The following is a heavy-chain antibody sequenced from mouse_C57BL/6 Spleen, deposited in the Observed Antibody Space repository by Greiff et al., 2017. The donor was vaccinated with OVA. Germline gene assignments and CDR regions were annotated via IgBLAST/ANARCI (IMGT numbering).Heavy chain of an antibody. CDR2: ISSGGDYI. CDR1: GFTFSSYA. J-gene: IGHJ3*01. D-gene: IGHD2-12*01. CDR3: TRDSRWFAD. Sequence: DVLLVESGEGLVKPGGSLKLSCAASGFTFSSYAMSWVRQTPEKRLEWVAYISSGGDYIYYADTVMGRFTISRDNARNTLYLEMSGLKSEDTDMYYCTRDSRWFADWGKGTLVTVSA. V-gene: IGHV5-9-1*02.